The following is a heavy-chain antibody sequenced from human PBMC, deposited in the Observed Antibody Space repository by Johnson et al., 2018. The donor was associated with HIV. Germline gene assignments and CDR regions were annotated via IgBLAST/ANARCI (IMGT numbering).Heavy chain of an antibody. CDR2: ISYDGSNK. CDR3: ARARQGAGGKWGPGKMDAFDI. CDR1: AFTFSRHA. V-gene: IGHV3-30-3*01. J-gene: IGHJ3*02. Sequence: QVQLVESGGGVVQPERSLRLSCSASAFTFSRHAMHWVRQAPGKGPEWVACISYDGSNKYYADSVKGRFTLSSDNSKNTLYLQMNSLRAEDTAVYYCARARQGAGGKWGPGKMDAFDIWGQGTMVTVSS. D-gene: IGHD3-16*01.